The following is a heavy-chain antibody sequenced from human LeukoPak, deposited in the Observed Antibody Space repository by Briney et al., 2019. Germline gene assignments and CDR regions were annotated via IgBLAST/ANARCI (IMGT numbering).Heavy chain of an antibody. J-gene: IGHJ6*03. V-gene: IGHV1-2*06. CDR3: ARDKGSSTFGAYYYYMDV. CDR1: GYTFTGYY. Sequence: ASVKVSCKASGYTFTGYYMHWVRQAPGQGLEWMGRINPNSGGTNYAQKFQGRVTMTRDTPISTAYMELSRLRSDDTAVYYCARDKGSSTFGAYYYYMDVWGKGTTVTVSS. CDR2: INPNSGGT. D-gene: IGHD2-2*01.